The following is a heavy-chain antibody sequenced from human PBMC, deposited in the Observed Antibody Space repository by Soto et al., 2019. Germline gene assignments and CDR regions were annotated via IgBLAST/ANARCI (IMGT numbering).Heavy chain of an antibody. CDR2: IYSGGST. CDR1: GFTVSSNY. V-gene: IGHV3-53*01. Sequence: TGGSLRLSCAASGFTVSSNYMSWVRQAPGKGLEWVSVIYSGGSTYYADSVKGRFTISRDNSKNTLYLQMNSLRAEDTAVYYHARDLSSSWYGYYYYGMDVWGQGTTVTVSS. CDR3: ARDLSSSWYGYYYYGMDV. D-gene: IGHD6-13*01. J-gene: IGHJ6*02.